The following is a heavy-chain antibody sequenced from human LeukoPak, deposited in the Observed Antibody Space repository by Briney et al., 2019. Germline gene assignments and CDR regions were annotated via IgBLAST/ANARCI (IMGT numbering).Heavy chain of an antibody. J-gene: IGHJ3*02. D-gene: IGHD1-14*01. CDR3: ARLPQSPDDAFDI. CDR1: GGSFIGYY. V-gene: IGHV4-34*01. CDR2: INHSGST. Sequence: PSETLSLTCAVYGGSFIGYYWSWIRQPPGKGLEWIGEINHSGSTNYNPSLKSRVTISVDTSKNQFSLKLSSVTAADTAVYYCARLPQSPDDAFDIWGQGTMVTVSS.